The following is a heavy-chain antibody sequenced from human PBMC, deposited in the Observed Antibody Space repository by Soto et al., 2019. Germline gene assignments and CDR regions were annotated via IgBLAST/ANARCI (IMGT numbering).Heavy chain of an antibody. Sequence: QVQLVQSGAEEKKPGASVKVSCKASGYTFTSYAMHWVRQAPGQRLEWMGWINAGNGNTKYSQKFQGRATITRDTSASTAYMGLSSLRSEDTAVYSCARGSSVVVTHWGQGTLVTVSS. V-gene: IGHV1-3*05. CDR1: GYTFTSYA. J-gene: IGHJ4*02. CDR2: INAGNGNT. D-gene: IGHD2-2*01. CDR3: ARGSSVVVTH.